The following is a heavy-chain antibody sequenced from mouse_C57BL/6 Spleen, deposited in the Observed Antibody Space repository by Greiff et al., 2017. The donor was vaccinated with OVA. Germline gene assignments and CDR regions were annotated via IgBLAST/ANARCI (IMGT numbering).Heavy chain of an antibody. J-gene: IGHJ3*01. CDR3: AREGYGSSYGFAY. V-gene: IGHV1-64*01. Sequence: QVQLQQPGAELVKPGTSVKLSCKASGYTFTSYWMHWVKQRPGQGLEWIGMIHPNSGSTNYNEKFKSKATLTVDKSSSTAYMQLSSLTSEDSAVYSCAREGYGSSYGFAYWGQGTLVTVSA. CDR2: IHPNSGST. D-gene: IGHD1-1*01. CDR1: GYTFTSYW.